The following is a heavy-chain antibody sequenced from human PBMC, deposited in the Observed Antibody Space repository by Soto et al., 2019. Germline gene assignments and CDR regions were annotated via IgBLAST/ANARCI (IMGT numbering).Heavy chain of an antibody. CDR2: IWYDGSNK. Sequence: TCGNRGSRWIRQTPGKGLEWMAIIWYDGSNKYYADSVKGRFTISRDNSKNTLYLQMSSLRVEDTAVYSCVKDTSGYPPFAYWRQGTQVTVSS. D-gene: IGHD3-22*01. V-gene: IGHV3-33*06. J-gene: IGHJ4*02. CDR1: TCGNRG. CDR3: VKDTSGYPPFAY.